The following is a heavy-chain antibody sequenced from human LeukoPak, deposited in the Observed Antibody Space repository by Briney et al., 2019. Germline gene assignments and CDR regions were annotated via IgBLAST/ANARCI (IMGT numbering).Heavy chain of an antibody. D-gene: IGHD3-10*01. CDR1: GYSRTTTY. CDR3: GGTYGSGSPYRIGQFCSYGMAV. V-gene: IGHV1-46*01. J-gene: IGHJ6*02. Sequence: GASVKVSCKASGYSRTTTYMHWVRQAPGQGLEWMGMINPTGGSISYSEKFQGRVTMTKDTSTSTVYMELNSLRYEDTAIYYCGGTYGSGSPYRIGQFCSYGMAVWGQGTTVTVSS. CDR2: INPTGGSI.